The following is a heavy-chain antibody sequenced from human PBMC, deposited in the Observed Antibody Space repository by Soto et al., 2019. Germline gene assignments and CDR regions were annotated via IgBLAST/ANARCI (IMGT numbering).Heavy chain of an antibody. CDR3: ARENWWLFGY. CDR2: INQDGSEK. CDR1: GFTFSSYW. D-gene: IGHD2-8*02. V-gene: IGHV3-7*01. J-gene: IGHJ4*02. Sequence: GGYLRLSCAASGFTFSSYWMSWVRQAPGKGLEWMANINQDGSEKYYVDSVKGRFTISRDNSKNSPYLQMNSLRAEDTAVYYCARENWWLFGYRGQGSLVTVSS.